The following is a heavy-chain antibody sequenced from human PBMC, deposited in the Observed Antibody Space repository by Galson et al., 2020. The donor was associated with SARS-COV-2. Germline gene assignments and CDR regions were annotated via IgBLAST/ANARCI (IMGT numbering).Heavy chain of an antibody. J-gene: IGHJ5*02. CDR3: ARVPYYGSGSGWFDP. CDR1: GGSISSGSYY. CDR2: IYTSGST. Sequence: SETLSLTCTVSGGSISSGSYYWSWIRQPAGKGLEWIGRIYTSGSTNYNPSLKSRVTISVDTSKNQFSLKLSSVTAADTAVYYCARVPYYGSGSGWFDPWGQGTLVTVSS. D-gene: IGHD3-10*01. V-gene: IGHV4-61*02.